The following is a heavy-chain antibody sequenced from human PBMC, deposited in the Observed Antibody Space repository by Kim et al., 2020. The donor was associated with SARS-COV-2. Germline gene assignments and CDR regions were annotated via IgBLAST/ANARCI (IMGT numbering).Heavy chain of an antibody. D-gene: IGHD3-16*01. CDR3: AQLGVPGGVNYYYYGMDV. Sequence: GGSLRLSCAASGFTFSSYAMHWVRQAPGKGLEWVAVISYDGSNKYYADSVKGRFTISRDNSKNTLYLQMNSLRAEDTAVYYCAQLGVPGGVNYYYYGMDVWGQGTTVTVSS. V-gene: IGHV3-30*04. CDR1: GFTFSSYA. J-gene: IGHJ6*02. CDR2: ISYDGSNK.